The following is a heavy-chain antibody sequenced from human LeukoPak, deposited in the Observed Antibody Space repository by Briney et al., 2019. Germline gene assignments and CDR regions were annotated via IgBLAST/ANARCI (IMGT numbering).Heavy chain of an antibody. CDR1: EFNVTRNY. D-gene: IGHD1-26*01. J-gene: IGHJ4*02. CDR3: ATGRPVY. Sequence: GGSLRLSCTASEFNVTRNYITWVRQAPGKGLEWLSVIYSGGSTYYADSVKGRFIISRDNSKNTLYLQMNSLRVEDTAVYYCATGRPVYWGQGTLVTVSS. CDR2: IYSGGST. V-gene: IGHV3-66*01.